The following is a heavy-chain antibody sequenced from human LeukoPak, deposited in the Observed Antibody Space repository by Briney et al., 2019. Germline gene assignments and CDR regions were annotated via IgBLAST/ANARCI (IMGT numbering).Heavy chain of an antibody. Sequence: SETLSLTCTVSGGSISSSSYYWGWIRQPPGKGLEWIGSIYYSGSTYYNPSLKSRVTISVDTSKNQFSLKLSSVTAADTAVYHCATRGSSGWFPIDYWGQGTLVTVSS. V-gene: IGHV4-39*01. CDR2: IYYSGST. CDR3: ATRGSSGWFPIDY. CDR1: GGSISSSSYY. D-gene: IGHD6-19*01. J-gene: IGHJ4*02.